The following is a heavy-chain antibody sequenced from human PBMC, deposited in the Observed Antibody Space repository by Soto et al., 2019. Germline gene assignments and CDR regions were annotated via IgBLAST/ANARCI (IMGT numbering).Heavy chain of an antibody. CDR3: AGGYSYSPGFYFDY. D-gene: IGHD5-18*01. CDR2: VWYDGSNQ. J-gene: IGHJ4*02. Sequence: TGGSLRLSCAASGFTFSSYAMHWVRQAPGKGLEWVAVVWYDGSNQYYADSVKGRFTIFRDNSKNTLFLQMNSLRVEDTAVYYCAGGYSYSPGFYFDYWGQGSLVTVSS. V-gene: IGHV3-33*01. CDR1: GFTFSSYA.